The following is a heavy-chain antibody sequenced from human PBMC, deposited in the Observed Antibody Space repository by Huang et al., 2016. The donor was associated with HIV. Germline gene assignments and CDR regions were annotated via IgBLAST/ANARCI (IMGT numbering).Heavy chain of an antibody. CDR3: ARYRLTGTFLDS. CDR1: GYTFNTYS. D-gene: IGHD3-9*01. CDR2: INTTTGKP. V-gene: IGHV7-4-1*02. J-gene: IGHJ4*02. Sequence: QVQLVQSGSELRKPGASVKVSCKASGYTFNTYSLIWVRQAPGQGLEWMGWINTTTGKPTYAQGFTGRFVFSLDTTVNTAYLQISSLKTDDTAKYFCARYRLTGTFLDSWGQGTQVTVSS.